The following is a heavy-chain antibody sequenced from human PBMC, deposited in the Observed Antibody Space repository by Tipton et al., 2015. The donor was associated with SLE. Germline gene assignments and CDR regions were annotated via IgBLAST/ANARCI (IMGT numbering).Heavy chain of an antibody. CDR1: GGSFSGYY. CDR3: AREGTKDDYYYYYGMDV. V-gene: IGHV4-59*01. CDR2: IYYSGST. J-gene: IGHJ6*02. Sequence: TLSLTCAVYGGSFSGYYWSWIRQPPGKGLEWIGYIYYSGSTNYNPSLKSRVTISVDTSKNQFSLKLSSVTAADTAVYYCAREGTKDDYYYYYGMDVWGQGTTVTVSS. D-gene: IGHD3-10*01.